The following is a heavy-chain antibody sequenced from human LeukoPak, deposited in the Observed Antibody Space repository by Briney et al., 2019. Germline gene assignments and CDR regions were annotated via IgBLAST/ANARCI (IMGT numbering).Heavy chain of an antibody. V-gene: IGHV3-11*04. D-gene: IGHD5-18*01. Sequence: GGSLRLSCAASGFTFSDYYMSWIRQAPGKGLEWVSYISSSGSTIYYADSVKGRFTISRDNAKNSLYLQRNSLRAEDTAVYYCARDGMSYGPEYFQHWGQGTLVTVSS. CDR2: ISSSGSTI. J-gene: IGHJ1*01. CDR3: ARDGMSYGPEYFQH. CDR1: GFTFSDYY.